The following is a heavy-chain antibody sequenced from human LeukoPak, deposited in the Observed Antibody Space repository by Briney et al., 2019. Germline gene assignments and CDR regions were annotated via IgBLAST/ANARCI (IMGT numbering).Heavy chain of an antibody. CDR2: ISYDGSNK. Sequence: QSGRSLRLSCAASGFTFSSYAMHWVRQAPGKGLEWVAVISYDGSNKYYADSVKGRFTISRDNSKNTLYLQMNSLRAEDTAVYYCARDEFLDYWGQGTLVTVSS. CDR3: ARDEFLDY. V-gene: IGHV3-30-3*01. CDR1: GFTFSSYA. J-gene: IGHJ4*02.